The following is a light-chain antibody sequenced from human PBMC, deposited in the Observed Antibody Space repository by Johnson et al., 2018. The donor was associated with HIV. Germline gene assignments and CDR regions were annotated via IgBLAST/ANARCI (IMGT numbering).Light chain of an antibody. J-gene: IGLJ1*01. CDR2: ENN. Sequence: QPVLTQPPSVSAAPGQKVTISCSGSSSNIGNNYVSWYQQLPGTAPKLLIYENNKRPSGIPDRFSGSKSGTSATLGITGLQTGDEADYYCGTWDSSLSAARVFGPETKVTVL. CDR3: GTWDSSLSAARV. CDR1: SSNIGNNY. V-gene: IGLV1-51*02.